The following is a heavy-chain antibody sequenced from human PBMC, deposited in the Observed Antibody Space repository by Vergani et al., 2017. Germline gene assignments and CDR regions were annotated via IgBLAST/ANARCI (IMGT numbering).Heavy chain of an antibody. J-gene: IGHJ6*02. Sequence: EVQLVESGGGLVKPGGSLRLSCAASGFTVSSNYMSWVRQAPGKGLEWVSVIYSGGSTYYADSVKGRFTISRDNSKNTLYLQMNSLRAEDTAVYYCATPYCGGDCYIPYYYYGMDVWGQGTTVTVSS. V-gene: IGHV3-66*02. CDR2: IYSGGST. CDR3: ATPYCGGDCYIPYYYYGMDV. D-gene: IGHD2-21*02. CDR1: GFTVSSNY.